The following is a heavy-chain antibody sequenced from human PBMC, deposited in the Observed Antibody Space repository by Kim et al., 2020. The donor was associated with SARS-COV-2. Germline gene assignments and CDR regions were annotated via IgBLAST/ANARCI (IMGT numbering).Heavy chain of an antibody. CDR3: ARAQFYYYDSSAFDI. CDR2: ISAYNGNT. J-gene: IGHJ3*02. CDR1: GYTFTSYG. D-gene: IGHD3-22*01. V-gene: IGHV1-18*01. Sequence: ASVKVSCKASGYTFTSYGISWVRQAPGQGLEWMGWISAYNGNTNYAQKLQGRVTMTTDTSTSTAYMELRSLRSDDTAVYYCARAQFYYYDSSAFDIWGQGTMVTVSS.